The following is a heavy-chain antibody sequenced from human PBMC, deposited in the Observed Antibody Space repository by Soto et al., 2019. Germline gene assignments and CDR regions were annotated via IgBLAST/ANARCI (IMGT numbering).Heavy chain of an antibody. D-gene: IGHD3-3*01. CDR2: IYYSGST. Sequence: SETLSLTCTFSGSSISSGGYYWNWIRQHPGKGLEWIGYIYYSGSTNYNPSLKSRVTISVDTSKNQFSLKLSSVTAADTAVYYCARDGKYDFWSGYLDYGMDVWGQGTTVTVSS. J-gene: IGHJ6*02. CDR3: ARDGKYDFWSGYLDYGMDV. CDR1: GSSISSGGYY. V-gene: IGHV4-31*03.